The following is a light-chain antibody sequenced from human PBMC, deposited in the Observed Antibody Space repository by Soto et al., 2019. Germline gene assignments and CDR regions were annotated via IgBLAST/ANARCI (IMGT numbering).Light chain of an antibody. CDR2: DVS. Sequence: QSALTQPASVSGSPGQSITISCTGTSSDVGGYNYVSWYQQHPGKAPKLMIYDVSSRPSGVSNRFSGSKSGNTASLTISGLQAEDEADYYCSSYTSISSLLFGGGTKVTVL. J-gene: IGLJ2*01. CDR1: SSDVGGYNY. CDR3: SSYTSISSLL. V-gene: IGLV2-14*01.